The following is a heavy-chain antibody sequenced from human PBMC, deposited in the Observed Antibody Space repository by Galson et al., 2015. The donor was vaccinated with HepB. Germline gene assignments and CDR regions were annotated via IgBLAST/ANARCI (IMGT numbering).Heavy chain of an antibody. Sequence: WIGWVRQMPGRGLEWMGIIFPADSDTRYSPSFQGQVTISADKSISTAYLQWISLRASDSAMYYCARRHATTTDYGMDVWGQGTTVTVSS. CDR3: ARRHATTTDYGMDV. J-gene: IGHJ6*02. CDR1: W. CDR2: IFPADSDT. V-gene: IGHV5-51*01. D-gene: IGHD1-1*01.